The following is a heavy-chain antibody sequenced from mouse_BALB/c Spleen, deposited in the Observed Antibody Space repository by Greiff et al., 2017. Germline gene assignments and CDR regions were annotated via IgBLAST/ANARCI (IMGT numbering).Heavy chain of an antibody. CDR3: ARVGTGTFDY. CDR2: INPSNGRT. CDR1: GYTFTSYW. D-gene: IGHD4-1*01. Sequence: VQLQQPGAELVKPGASVKLSCKASGYTFTSYWMHWVKQRPGQGLEWIGEINPSNGRTNYNEKFKSKATLTVDKSSSTAYMQLSSLTSEDSAVYYCARVGTGTFDYWGQGTTLTVSS. J-gene: IGHJ2*01. V-gene: IGHV1S81*02.